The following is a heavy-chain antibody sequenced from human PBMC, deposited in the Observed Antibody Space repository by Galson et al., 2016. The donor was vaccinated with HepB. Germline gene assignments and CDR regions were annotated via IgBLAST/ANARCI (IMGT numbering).Heavy chain of an antibody. D-gene: IGHD3-10*01. CDR2: ILPGGRT. V-gene: IGHV4-4*02. J-gene: IGHJ2*01. Sequence: SETLSLTCAVSGGSISSGNWWAWIRQPPGKGLEWVGEILPGGRTNYNPSLKWRVTISADQSTNHVSLMLTSLTAADTAVYFCVRVESTWGLDGSGVPYWYFDVWGRGILVTVSS. CDR1: GGSISSGNW. CDR3: VRVESTWGLDGSGVPYWYFDV.